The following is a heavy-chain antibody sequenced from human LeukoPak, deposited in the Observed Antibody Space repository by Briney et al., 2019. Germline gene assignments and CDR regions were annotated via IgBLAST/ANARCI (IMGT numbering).Heavy chain of an antibody. Sequence: SETLSLTCTVSGGSISSDYWSWIRQPPGKGLEWIGYIYYSGGTNYNPSLKSRVTISVDTSKNQFSLKLSSVTAADTAVYYCARGSSPWPFDYWGQGTLVTVSS. J-gene: IGHJ4*02. V-gene: IGHV4-59*01. CDR3: ARGSSPWPFDY. CDR2: IYYSGGT. CDR1: GGSISSDY. D-gene: IGHD6-6*01.